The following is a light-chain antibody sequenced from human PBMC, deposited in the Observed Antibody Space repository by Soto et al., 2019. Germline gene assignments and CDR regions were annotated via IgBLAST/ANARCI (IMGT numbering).Light chain of an antibody. CDR3: QTWGTGIRV. V-gene: IGLV4-69*01. CDR2: VNSDGSH. Sequence: QSVLTQSPSASASLGASVKLTCTLSTGHSNYAIAWHQQQPEKGPRYLMKVNSDGSHSKGDGIPDRFSGSSSGAERYLTISSLQSEDEADYYWQTWGTGIRVFGGGTKLTVL. J-gene: IGLJ3*02. CDR1: TGHSNYA.